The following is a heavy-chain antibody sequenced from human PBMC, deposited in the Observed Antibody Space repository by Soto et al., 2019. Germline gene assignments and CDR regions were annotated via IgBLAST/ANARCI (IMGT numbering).Heavy chain of an antibody. D-gene: IGHD3-10*01. J-gene: IGHJ4*02. CDR3: AKGLNYYCSGSYGDY. V-gene: IGHV3-9*01. Sequence: EVQLVESGGGLVQPGRSLRLSCAASGFTFDDYGMHWVRQAPGKGLEWVSSISWNSGIIGYADYVKGRFTISRDNAKNSLYLQMNSLRAEDTALYYGAKGLNYYCSGSYGDYWGQGTLVTVSS. CDR2: ISWNSGII. CDR1: GFTFDDYG.